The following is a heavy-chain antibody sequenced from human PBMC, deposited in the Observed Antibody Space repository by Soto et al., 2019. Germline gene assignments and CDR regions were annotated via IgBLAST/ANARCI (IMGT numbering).Heavy chain of an antibody. Sequence: ASVKVSCKASGYTFTSYGISWVRQAPGQGLEWMGWISAYNGNTNYAQKLQGRVTMTTDTSTSTAYMELRSLRSDDTAVYYCARGVDIVVVVAGYFDYWGQGTRVTVSS. CDR1: GYTFTSYG. CDR3: ARGVDIVVVVAGYFDY. D-gene: IGHD2-15*01. J-gene: IGHJ4*02. V-gene: IGHV1-18*01. CDR2: ISAYNGNT.